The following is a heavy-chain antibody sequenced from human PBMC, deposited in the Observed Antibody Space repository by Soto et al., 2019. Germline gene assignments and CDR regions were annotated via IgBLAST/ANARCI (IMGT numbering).Heavy chain of an antibody. J-gene: IGHJ4*02. CDR3: ASLPPRIVVVVLPIHS. CDR2: IYYSGST. V-gene: IGHV4-39*07. D-gene: IGHD2-15*01. Sequence: SETLSLTCTVSGDSISSSSYYWGWIRQSPGKGLEWIGTIYYSGSTYYNPSLKSRVTISVDTSNNQFSLKLRSVTAAATAVYYCASLPPRIVVVVLPIHSRGQGTLVTVSS. CDR1: GDSISSSSYY.